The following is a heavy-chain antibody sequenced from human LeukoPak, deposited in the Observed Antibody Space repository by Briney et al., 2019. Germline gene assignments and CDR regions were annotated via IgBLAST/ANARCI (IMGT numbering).Heavy chain of an antibody. V-gene: IGHV4-4*07. CDR2: IHTSGST. CDR1: GGSISNYH. J-gene: IGHJ4*02. CDR3: ARRDISSGWSFDY. D-gene: IGHD6-19*01. Sequence: SETLSLTCTVSGGSISNYHWSWIRQPAGKGLEWLGQIHTSGSTNYNPPLKSRVSMSIDTTEDQVSLTIRSVTAADTAFYYCARRDISSGWSFDYWGQGTLVTVSS.